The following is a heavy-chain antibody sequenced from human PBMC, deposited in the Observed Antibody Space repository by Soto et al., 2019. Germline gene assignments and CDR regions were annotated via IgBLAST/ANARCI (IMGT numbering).Heavy chain of an antibody. D-gene: IGHD7-27*01. CDR1: GDSINSNYC. J-gene: IGHJ4*02. CDR2: INHSGGT. V-gene: IGHV4-4*02. CDR3: ARHTGGGLGY. Sequence: QVQLQESGPGLVRPSGTLSLTCAVSGDSINSNYCWTWVRQPPGKGLGWIAEINHSGGTCYNPSLQGGVTISMDDTKNRFSLTLTSVTAADPAMDYCARHTGGGLGYWGEGSLVTVSS.